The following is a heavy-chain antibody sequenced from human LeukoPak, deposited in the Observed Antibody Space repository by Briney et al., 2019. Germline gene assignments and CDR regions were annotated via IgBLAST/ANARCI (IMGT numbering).Heavy chain of an antibody. CDR2: IYYSGST. CDR3: ARGTPDYYDSSGYFVSWFDP. D-gene: IGHD3-22*01. V-gene: IGHV4-31*03. J-gene: IGHJ5*02. CDR1: GGSISSGGYY. Sequence: SETLSLTCTVSGGSISSGGYYWSWIRQHPGKGLEWIGYIYYSGSTYYNPSLKSRVTISVDTSKNQFSLKLSSVTAADTAVYYCARGTPDYYDSSGYFVSWFDPWGQGTLVTVSS.